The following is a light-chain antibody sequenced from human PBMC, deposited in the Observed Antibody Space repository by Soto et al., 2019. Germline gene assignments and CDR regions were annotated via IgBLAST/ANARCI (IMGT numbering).Light chain of an antibody. Sequence: IVLTQSPGTLSLSPGERATLSCRASQSVSSSYLAWYQQKPGQAPRLLIYGASSRATGIPVRFSGSGSGTDFTLTISSLEPEDFAVYYCQQRDNWPPTWTFGQGTKVDIK. CDR2: GAS. CDR1: QSVSSSY. CDR3: QQRDNWPPTWT. V-gene: IGKV3D-20*02. J-gene: IGKJ1*01.